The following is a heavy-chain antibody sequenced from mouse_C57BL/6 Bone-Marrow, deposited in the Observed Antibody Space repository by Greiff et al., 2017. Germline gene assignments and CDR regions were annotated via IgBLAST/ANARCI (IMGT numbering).Heavy chain of an antibody. CDR3: ASTTVVATAWFAY. Sequence: QVQLKQSGAELMKPGASVKLSCKATGYTFTGYWIEWVKQRPGHGLEWIGEILPGSGSTNYNEKFKGKATFTADTSSNTAYMQLSSLTTEDSAIXYGASTTVVATAWFAYWGQGTLVTVSA. V-gene: IGHV1-9*01. CDR2: ILPGSGST. CDR1: GYTFTGYW. J-gene: IGHJ3*01. D-gene: IGHD1-1*01.